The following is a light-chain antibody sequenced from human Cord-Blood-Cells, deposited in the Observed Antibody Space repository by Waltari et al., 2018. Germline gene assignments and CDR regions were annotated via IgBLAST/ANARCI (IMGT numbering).Light chain of an antibody. J-gene: IGKJ1*01. CDR1: QSVLYSSNNKNY. V-gene: IGKV4-1*01. CDR2: GAS. CDR3: QQYYSTPT. Sequence: DIVMTQSPDSLAVSLGERATINCKSSQSVLYSSNNKNYVAWYQQKPGQPPKLLIYGASTRESGVPDRCSGSGSGTDFTLTSSSLQAEDVAVYYCQQYYSTPTFGQGTKVEIK.